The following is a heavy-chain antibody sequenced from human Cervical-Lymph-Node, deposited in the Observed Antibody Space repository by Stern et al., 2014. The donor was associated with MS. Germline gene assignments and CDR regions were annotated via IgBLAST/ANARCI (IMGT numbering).Heavy chain of an antibody. CDR3: ARSKGGKANWIFDY. Sequence: VQLVESGAEVKKPGSSVKVSCKASGGTFSSYAISWVRQAPGQGLEWMGGIIPIFGTENYAQKFQGRGTSTADESTSTAYMELSSLRSEDTAVYYCARSKGGKANWIFDYWGQGTLVTVSS. CDR2: IIPIFGTE. CDR1: GGTFSSYA. V-gene: IGHV1-69*01. D-gene: IGHD1-1*01. J-gene: IGHJ4*02.